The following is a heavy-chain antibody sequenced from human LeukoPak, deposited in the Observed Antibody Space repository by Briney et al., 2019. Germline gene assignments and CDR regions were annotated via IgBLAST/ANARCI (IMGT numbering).Heavy chain of an antibody. D-gene: IGHD3-10*01. Sequence: SETLSLTCTVSGGSIRSYYWYWIRQPPGKGLEWIGYIYYSGSTNYNPSLKSRVTISVDTSKNQFSLKLSSVTAADTAVYYCARDLGLWFGEFHAFDIWGQGTMVTVSS. CDR1: GGSIRSYY. V-gene: IGHV4-59*01. CDR3: ARDLGLWFGEFHAFDI. CDR2: IYYSGST. J-gene: IGHJ3*02.